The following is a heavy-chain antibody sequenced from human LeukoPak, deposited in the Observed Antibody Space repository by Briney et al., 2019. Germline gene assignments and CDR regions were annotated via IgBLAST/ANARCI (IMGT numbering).Heavy chain of an antibody. Sequence: SETLSLTCTVSGNSVRSSSYYWGWIRQSPEKGLEWIGSIYYSGSTYYSASFKSRVSISVDTSQNQFSLKLRSVTAADRAVYYCASRYYDDTRGYFLHWGQGTLVAVSS. V-gene: IGHV4-39*01. CDR1: GNSVRSSSYY. CDR2: IYYSGST. CDR3: ASRYYDDTRGYFLH. D-gene: IGHD3-22*01. J-gene: IGHJ1*01.